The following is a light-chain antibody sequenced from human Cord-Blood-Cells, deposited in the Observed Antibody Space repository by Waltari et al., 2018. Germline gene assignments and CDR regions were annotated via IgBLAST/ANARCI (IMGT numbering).Light chain of an antibody. CDR3: CSYAGSYTVV. Sequence: ALTQPRPVPGPPGQSVTIPRNGTSSDVGGYNYVLWYHQHPGKAPKLLIYDVSKRPSGVPDRFAGSKSGNTASLTISGLQAEDEADYYCCSYAGSYTVVFGGGTKLTVL. CDR2: DVS. V-gene: IGLV2-11*01. CDR1: SSDVGGYNY. J-gene: IGLJ2*01.